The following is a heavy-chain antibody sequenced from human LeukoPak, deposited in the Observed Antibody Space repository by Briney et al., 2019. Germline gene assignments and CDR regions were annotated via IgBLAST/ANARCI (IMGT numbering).Heavy chain of an antibody. D-gene: IGHD1-26*01. CDR3: ARGRSNYYGMDV. Sequence: SQTLSLTCTVSGGSVSGGGYYWNWIRRPPGKGLEWIGYIYYNGNTNYSPSLKSRVTMSVDTSKNLFSLKVSSVTAADTAVYYCARGRSNYYGMDVWGQGTTVTVSS. CDR1: GGSVSGGGYY. CDR2: IYYNGNT. V-gene: IGHV4-61*08. J-gene: IGHJ6*02.